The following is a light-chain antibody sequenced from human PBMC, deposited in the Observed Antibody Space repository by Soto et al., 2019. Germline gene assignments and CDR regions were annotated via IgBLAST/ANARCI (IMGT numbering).Light chain of an antibody. Sequence: DIPMTQSPSSLSATVGDRVTITCRASHDISNYLAWHQQKPGKVPKLLIYAASTLQPGVPSRFSGSGSGTDFTLTISSLQPEDVATYYCQKYNSAPPETFGPGTKVAIK. J-gene: IGKJ3*01. CDR2: AAS. CDR1: HDISNY. V-gene: IGKV1-27*01. CDR3: QKYNSAPPET.